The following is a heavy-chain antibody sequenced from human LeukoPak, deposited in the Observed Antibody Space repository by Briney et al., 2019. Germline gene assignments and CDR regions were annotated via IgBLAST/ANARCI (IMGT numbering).Heavy chain of an antibody. V-gene: IGHV3-23*01. Sequence: ASGFTXXSYAMSWVRQAPGKGLEWVSAISGSGGSTYYADSVKGRFTISRDNSKNTLYLQMNSLRAEDTAVYYCARGPGGLLWFGELSGRYYYYMDVWGKGTTVTVSS. CDR2: ISGSGGST. CDR3: ARGPGGLLWFGELSGRYYYYMDV. J-gene: IGHJ6*03. D-gene: IGHD3-10*01. CDR1: GFTXXSYA.